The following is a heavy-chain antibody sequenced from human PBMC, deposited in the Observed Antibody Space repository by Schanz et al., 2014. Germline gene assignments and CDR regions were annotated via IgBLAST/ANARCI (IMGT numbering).Heavy chain of an antibody. CDR2: ISASGDST. D-gene: IGHD1-1*01. Sequence: EVQLVESGGGLVQPGGSLRLSCAASEFTFNTYCMSWVRQAPGRGLEWVSFISASGDSTSYADSVKGRFTISRDNSKNTLYLQMNSLRDEDTAMYYCARRVPYSFGLDVWGQGATVTVSS. J-gene: IGHJ6*02. CDR1: EFTFNTYC. CDR3: ARRVPYSFGLDV. V-gene: IGHV3-23*04.